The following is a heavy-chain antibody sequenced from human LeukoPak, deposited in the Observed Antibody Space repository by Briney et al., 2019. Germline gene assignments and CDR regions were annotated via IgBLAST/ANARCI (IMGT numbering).Heavy chain of an antibody. V-gene: IGHV3-15*01. J-gene: IGHJ4*02. CDR1: GLSISNDW. CDR2: VKSKRDGETT. D-gene: IGHD3-10*01. CDR3: TLIKGSGSGSYYVDF. Sequence: GGSLRLSCAASGLSISNDWMSWVRQAPGKGLEGGGNVKSKRDGETTNYAAQVRGRVTISRDDSKNTLYLQMNSLKTEDTAVYYCTLIKGSGSGSYYVDFWGQGTLVTVSS.